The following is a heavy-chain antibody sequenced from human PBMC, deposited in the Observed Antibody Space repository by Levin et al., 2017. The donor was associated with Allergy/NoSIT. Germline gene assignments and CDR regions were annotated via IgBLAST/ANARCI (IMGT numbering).Heavy chain of an antibody. J-gene: IGHJ4*02. CDR2: ISYDGSNK. D-gene: IGHD6-13*01. Sequence: GGSLRLSCAASGFTFSSYGMHWVRQAPGKGLEWVAVISYDGSNKYYADSVKGRFTISRDNSKNTLYLQMNSLRAEDTAVYYCAKDGGSSSFDYWGQGTLVTVSS. CDR1: GFTFSSYG. V-gene: IGHV3-30*18. CDR3: AKDGGSSSFDY.